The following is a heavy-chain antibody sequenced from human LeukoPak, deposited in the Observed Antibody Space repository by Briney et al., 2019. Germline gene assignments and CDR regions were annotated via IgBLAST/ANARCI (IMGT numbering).Heavy chain of an antibody. CDR3: ARGRSIAVYYYYGMDV. Sequence: GESLQVSCQGSGYRFTSYWIGGVRPVPGKGREWMGIIYPGDSDTRYSPSFQGQVTISADKSISTAYLQWSSLKASDTAMYYCARGRSIAVYYYYGMDVWGQGTTVTVSS. J-gene: IGHJ6*02. CDR1: GYRFTSYW. D-gene: IGHD6-6*01. V-gene: IGHV5-51*01. CDR2: IYPGDSDT.